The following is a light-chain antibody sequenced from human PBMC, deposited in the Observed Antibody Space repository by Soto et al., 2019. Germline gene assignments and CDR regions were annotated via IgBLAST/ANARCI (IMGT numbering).Light chain of an antibody. V-gene: IGLV1-44*01. CDR3: AAWDDSLNGVV. CDR2: SNN. Sequence: QSVLTQPPSASGTPGHRVTISCSGSSSNIGSNTVNWYQQIPGTAPKLLIQSNNQLPSGVPGRFSGSKSGTSASLAISGLQSDDEADYYCAAWDDSLNGVVFGGGTQLTVL. CDR1: SSNIGSNT. J-gene: IGLJ2*01.